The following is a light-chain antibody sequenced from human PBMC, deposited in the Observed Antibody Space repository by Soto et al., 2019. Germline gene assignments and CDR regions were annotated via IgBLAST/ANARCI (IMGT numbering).Light chain of an antibody. J-gene: IGKJ2*01. CDR1: QNINTY. Sequence: DIQMTQSPSSLSTSVGDRVTITCRASQNINTYLNWYQQKPGKAPKLLIYAASTLQSGVPSRFSGSGSGTDFTLTISSLQAEDFAAYYCQQSSSPPYTFGPGTKLEIK. CDR2: AAS. CDR3: QQSSSPPYT. V-gene: IGKV1-39*01.